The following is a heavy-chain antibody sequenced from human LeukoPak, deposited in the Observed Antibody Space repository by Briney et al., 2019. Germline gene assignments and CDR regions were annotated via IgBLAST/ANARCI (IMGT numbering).Heavy chain of an antibody. CDR1: GGSISNYY. J-gene: IGHJ4*02. V-gene: IGHV4-4*07. Sequence: ASETLSLTCTVSGGSISNYYWSWIRQPAGKGLEWIGRIYAGGTASYNPSLKSRVTMSADMSKNQLSLKLTSVTAADTAVYYCTREPVPWGQGTLVTVSS. CDR3: TREPVP. CDR2: IYAGGTA. D-gene: IGHD6-19*01.